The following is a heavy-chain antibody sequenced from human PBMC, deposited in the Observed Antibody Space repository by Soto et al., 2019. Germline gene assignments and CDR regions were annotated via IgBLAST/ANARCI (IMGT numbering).Heavy chain of an antibody. CDR2: IIPLLDTT. D-gene: IGHD2-2*01. CDR3: ARDQVVLVPAAMGPDP. Sequence: SVKVSCKTSGGTFSNDIITWVRQAPGQGLEWMGRIIPLLDTTNYAQKLQGRVTMTTDTSTSTAYMELRSLRSDDTAVYYCARDQVVLVPAAMGPDPWGQGTLVTVSS. V-gene: IGHV1-69*08. J-gene: IGHJ5*02. CDR1: GGTFSNDI.